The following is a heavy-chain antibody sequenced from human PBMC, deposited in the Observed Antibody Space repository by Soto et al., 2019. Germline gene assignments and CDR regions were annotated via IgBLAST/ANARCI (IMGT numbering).Heavy chain of an antibody. CDR2: ISSSSSYI. Sequence: GGSLRLSCAASGFTFSSYSMNWVRQAPGKGLEWASSISSSSSYIYYADSVKGRFTISRDNAKNSLYLQMNSLRAEDTAVYYCAREAPDYGMPIDVWGQGKMVTVSS. V-gene: IGHV3-21*01. J-gene: IGHJ3*01. CDR3: AREAPDYGMPIDV. CDR1: GFTFSSYS. D-gene: IGHD4-17*01.